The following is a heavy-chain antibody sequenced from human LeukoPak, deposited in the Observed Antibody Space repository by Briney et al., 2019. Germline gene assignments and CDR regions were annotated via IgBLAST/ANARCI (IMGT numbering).Heavy chain of an antibody. CDR3: VTDLTYKRSFDL. CDR1: GFTFNNVW. D-gene: IGHD5-24*01. V-gene: IGHV3-15*01. Sequence: TGGSLRLSCAASGFTFNNVWMMWVRQAPGKGREGGVRIRTKTAGGTTDHAAPVRGRFTISRDDSKNTLYLQMNSLKTEDTAICYCVTDLTYKRSFDLWGRGTLVTASS. J-gene: IGHJ2*01. CDR2: IRTKTAGGTT.